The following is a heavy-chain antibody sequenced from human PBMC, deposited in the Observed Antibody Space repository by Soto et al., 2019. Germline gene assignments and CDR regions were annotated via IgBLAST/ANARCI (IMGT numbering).Heavy chain of an antibody. D-gene: IGHD3-3*01. CDR2: ISYDGSNK. CDR1: GFTFSSYA. CDR3: ARDEIRFSWAYGMDV. V-gene: IGHV3-30-3*01. Sequence: QVQLEESGGGVVQPGRSLRLCCAASGFTFSSYAMHWVRQAPGKGLEWVAVISYDGSNKYYADSVKGRFTISRDNFKNSLYLQMNSLRAEDTAVYYCARDEIRFSWAYGMDVWGQGTTVTVSS. J-gene: IGHJ6*02.